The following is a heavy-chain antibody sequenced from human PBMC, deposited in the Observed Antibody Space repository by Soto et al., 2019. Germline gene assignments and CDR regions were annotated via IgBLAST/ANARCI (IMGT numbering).Heavy chain of an antibody. CDR3: AGGGGVVVAETYYYYYGMDV. Sequence: QVQLVQSGAEVKKPGSSVKVSCKASGGTFSSYAISWVRQAPGQGLEWMGGIIPIFGTANYAEKFQGRVTITADDSTSTAYMELSSLRSEDTAVYYCAGGGGVVVAETYYYYYGMDVWGQGTTVTVSS. V-gene: IGHV1-69*01. CDR1: GGTFSSYA. D-gene: IGHD2-15*01. CDR2: IIPIFGTA. J-gene: IGHJ6*02.